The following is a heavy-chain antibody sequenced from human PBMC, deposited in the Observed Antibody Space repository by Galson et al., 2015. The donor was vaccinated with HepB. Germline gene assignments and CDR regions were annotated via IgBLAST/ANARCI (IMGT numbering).Heavy chain of an antibody. J-gene: IGHJ4*02. CDR3: ARVMTFYYDSSRYQYVEGDPTFDH. CDR2: IYPSGTT. CDR1: GDFLNGNY. Sequence: SETLSLTCNVFGDFLNGNYWTWIRQPPGKGLEWIGYIYPSGTTIINPSLKSRVTMSTDTSKRQFSLRLSSVTTADTAIYYCARVMTFYYDSSRYQYVEGDPTFDHWGQGALVTVSS. V-gene: IGHV4-59*01. D-gene: IGHD3-22*01.